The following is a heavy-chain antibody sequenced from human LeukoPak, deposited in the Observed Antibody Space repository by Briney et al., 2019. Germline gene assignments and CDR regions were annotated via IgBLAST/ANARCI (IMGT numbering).Heavy chain of an antibody. CDR2: ISAYNGNT. CDR1: GYTFTSYG. V-gene: IGHV1-18*01. D-gene: IGHD2-15*01. CDR3: ARDLYGYCSGGSCSGRFDP. Sequence: ASVKVSCKASGYTFTSYGTSWVRQAPGQGLEWMGWISAYNGNTNYAQKLQGRVTMTTDTSTSTAYMELRSLRSDDTAVYYCARDLYGYCSGGSCSGRFDPWGQGTLVTVSS. J-gene: IGHJ5*02.